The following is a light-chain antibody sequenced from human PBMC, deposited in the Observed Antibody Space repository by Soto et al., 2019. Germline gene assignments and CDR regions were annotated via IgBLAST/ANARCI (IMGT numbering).Light chain of an antibody. CDR2: DAS. Sequence: EIVLTQSPATLSLSPGERATLSSRASQNIRTYMAWYQQRPGQAPRLLIYDASKRATGIPARFTGSGSGTDFTLTISSLEPEDFAVYYCQQRSQPLSFGPGTKVDVK. CDR1: QNIRTY. CDR3: QQRSQPLS. J-gene: IGKJ3*01. V-gene: IGKV3-11*01.